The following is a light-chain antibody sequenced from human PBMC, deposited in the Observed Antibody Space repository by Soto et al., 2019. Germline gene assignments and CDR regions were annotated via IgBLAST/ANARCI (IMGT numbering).Light chain of an antibody. Sequence: SYELTQPLSVSVALGQTARITCGGNNIGRKNVHWHQQKPGQAPVLVIYRDINRPSGIPERFSGSNSGNTATLTISRAQDGDEADYYCQVWDSSTGGVFGGGTKVTVL. CDR1: NIGRKN. J-gene: IGLJ3*02. CDR3: QVWDSSTGGV. CDR2: RDI. V-gene: IGLV3-9*01.